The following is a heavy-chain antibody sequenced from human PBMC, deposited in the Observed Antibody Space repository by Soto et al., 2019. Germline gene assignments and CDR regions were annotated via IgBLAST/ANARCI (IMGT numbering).Heavy chain of an antibody. D-gene: IGHD4-17*01. CDR1: GFTFSSYA. Sequence: QVQLVESGGGVVQPGRSLRLSCAASGFTFSSYAMHWVRQAPGKGLEWVAVISYDGSNKYYADSVKGRFTISRDNSKNTLYLQMNSLRAEDTAVYYCARETTEVDYYYYGMDVWGQGTTVTVSS. V-gene: IGHV3-30-3*01. CDR3: ARETTEVDYYYYGMDV. J-gene: IGHJ6*02. CDR2: ISYDGSNK.